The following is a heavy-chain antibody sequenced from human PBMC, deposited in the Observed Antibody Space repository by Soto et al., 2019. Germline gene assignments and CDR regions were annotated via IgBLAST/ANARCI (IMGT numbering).Heavy chain of an antibody. CDR3: ARGSYSASLEYFQH. CDR1: GFTFSSYA. D-gene: IGHD1-26*01. J-gene: IGHJ1*01. Sequence: QVQLVESGGGVVQPGKSLRLSCAASGFTFSSYAMHWVRQAPGKGLEWVAVISYDGSNNYYADSVKGRFTISRDNSKNTLYLQMNSLRAEDTAVYYCARGSYSASLEYFQHWGQGTLVTVSS. CDR2: ISYDGSNN. V-gene: IGHV3-30-3*01.